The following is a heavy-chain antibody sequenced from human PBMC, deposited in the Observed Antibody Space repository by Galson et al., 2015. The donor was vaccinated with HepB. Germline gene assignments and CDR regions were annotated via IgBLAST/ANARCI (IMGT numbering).Heavy chain of an antibody. V-gene: IGHV3-11*03. J-gene: IGHJ5*01. CDR2: SSRRSDYE. D-gene: IGHD3-10*01. CDR1: GFAFSDYY. Sequence: SLRLSCAASGFAFSDYYMTWIRVAPGEGLEWISYSSRRSDYEEYADSVKGRFTISRDNAKSSLYLQMTTLRADDTAVYYCARSSGYGAGPFDSWGQGTLVIVSS. CDR3: ARSSGYGAGPFDS.